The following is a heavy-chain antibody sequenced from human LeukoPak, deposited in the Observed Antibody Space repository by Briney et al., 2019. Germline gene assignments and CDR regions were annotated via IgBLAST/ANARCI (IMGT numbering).Heavy chain of an antibody. D-gene: IGHD6-19*01. Sequence: GGSLRLSCTDSGFTFSMYWMSWVRQAPGKGLEWLASIKPDGSAAIYVDSMKGRFTISRDNAKNSLYLQMNSLTVEDTAVYYCATHSDWRFDFWGQGTLVTVPS. CDR3: ATHSDWRFDF. CDR1: GFTFSMYW. V-gene: IGHV3-7*01. CDR2: IKPDGSAA. J-gene: IGHJ4*02.